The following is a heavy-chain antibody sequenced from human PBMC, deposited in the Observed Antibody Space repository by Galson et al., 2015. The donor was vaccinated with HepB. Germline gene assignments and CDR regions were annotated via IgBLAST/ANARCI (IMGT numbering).Heavy chain of an antibody. V-gene: IGHV3-30*18. CDR1: GFRFSDYG. D-gene: IGHD2-2*02. J-gene: IGHJ4*02. CDR3: AKCLGSGASCYKATIDY. CDR2: IAYDGINR. Sequence: SLRLSCAASGFRFSDYGMHWVRQAPGKGLEWVAVIAYDGINRHYADSVKGRFTIPRDSSKNTVVLEMNSLRADDTAFYHCAKCLGSGASCYKATIDYWGQGTLVTVSS.